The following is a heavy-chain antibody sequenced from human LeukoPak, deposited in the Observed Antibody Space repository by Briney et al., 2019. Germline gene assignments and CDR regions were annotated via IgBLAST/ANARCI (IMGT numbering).Heavy chain of an antibody. CDR1: GFTFSTYA. CDR3: AKGGCRGTCNPLAY. CDR2: SGDSDGST. D-gene: IGHD2-15*01. V-gene: IGHV3-23*01. J-gene: IGHJ4*02. Sequence: PGGSLRLSCAASGFTFSTYAMSWVRQAPGKRLEWISSSGDSDGSTYYADSLKGRFTISRDNSKNTLYLQMNNLRAEDTAVYYCAKGGCRGTCNPLAYWGQGALVTVSP.